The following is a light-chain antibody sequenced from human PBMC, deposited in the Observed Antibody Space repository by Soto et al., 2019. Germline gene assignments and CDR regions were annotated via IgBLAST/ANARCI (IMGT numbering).Light chain of an antibody. Sequence: DIQMTQSPSSLSASVGDRVTITCRASQSISSYLNWYQQKPGKAPKLLIYAASRLQSGVPSRYRGSGSGTVFTFTISSLQPEDFATYYCQQSYSTPQTFGQGTKVDIK. CDR2: AAS. CDR1: QSISSY. CDR3: QQSYSTPQT. J-gene: IGKJ1*01. V-gene: IGKV1-39*01.